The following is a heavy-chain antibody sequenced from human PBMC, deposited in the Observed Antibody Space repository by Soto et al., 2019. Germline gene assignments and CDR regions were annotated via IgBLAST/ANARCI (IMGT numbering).Heavy chain of an antibody. Sequence: GGSLRLSCAATGFTFSVYAMTWVRQAPGKGLEWVSAVTANGGSTYSADSVKGRFTISRDNSKNTLFLQMNSLRAEDTAVYYCASLGVGDWANYYYYYGMDVWGQGTTVTVSS. CDR2: VTANGGST. V-gene: IGHV3-23*01. D-gene: IGHD2-21*02. CDR3: ASLGVGDWANYYYYYGMDV. CDR1: GFTFSVYA. J-gene: IGHJ6*02.